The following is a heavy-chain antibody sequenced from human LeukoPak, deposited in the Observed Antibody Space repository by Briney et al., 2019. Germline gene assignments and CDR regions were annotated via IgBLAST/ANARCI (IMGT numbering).Heavy chain of an antibody. CDR3: AHSEDYYGSVDAFDI. J-gene: IGHJ3*02. CDR2: IYWDDDK. V-gene: IGHV2-5*02. D-gene: IGHD3-10*01. Sequence: SGATLVNPTQTLTLTFTFSGFSLSTSGVGVGWMRQPPGKALEWLAFIYWDDDKRYSPSLESRLTITKDTFKNQVVLTMTNMDPVETATYYCAHSEDYYGSVDAFDIWGQGTMVTVSS. CDR1: GFSLSTSGVG.